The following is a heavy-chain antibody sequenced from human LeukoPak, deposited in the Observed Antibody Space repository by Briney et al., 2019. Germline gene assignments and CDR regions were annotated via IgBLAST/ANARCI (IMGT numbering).Heavy chain of an antibody. D-gene: IGHD6-6*01. CDR1: GFTFSSYW. J-gene: IGHJ4*02. CDR2: IKQDGSEK. CDR3: ARDIIAARLGLDY. Sequence: GGSLRLSCAASGFTFSSYWMSWVRQAPGKGLEWVANIKQDGSEKYYVDSVKGRFTISRDNAKNSLYLQMNSLRAEDTAVYYCARDIIAARLGLDYWGQGTLVTVSS. V-gene: IGHV3-7*01.